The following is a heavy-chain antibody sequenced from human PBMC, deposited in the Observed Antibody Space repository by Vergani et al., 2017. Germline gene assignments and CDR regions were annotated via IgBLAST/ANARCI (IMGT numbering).Heavy chain of an antibody. D-gene: IGHD6-19*01. CDR2: IYYRGRT. J-gene: IGHJ4*02. CDR1: GGSISSSSYY. CDR3: ARDSCGFPNYFDY. Sequence: QLQLQESGPGLVKPSETLSLTCPFSGGSISSSSYYWGWIRQPPGKGLGWIGSIYYRGRTYYNPSLKSRVTISVDTSKNQFSLKLSAVTAADTAVYYCARDSCGFPNYFDYWGQGTLVTVSS. V-gene: IGHV4-39*07.